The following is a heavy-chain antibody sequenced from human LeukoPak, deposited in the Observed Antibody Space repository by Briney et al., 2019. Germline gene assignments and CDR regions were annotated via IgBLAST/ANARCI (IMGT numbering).Heavy chain of an antibody. V-gene: IGHV3-21*05. CDR3: ARVTDRLGYSGFDNDAFDI. D-gene: IGHD5-12*01. CDR2: ISSSSSYT. CDR1: GFTFSSYE. J-gene: IGHJ3*02. Sequence: GGSLRLSCAASGFTFSSYEMNWVRQAPGKGLEWVSYISSSSSYTNYADSVKGRFTISRDNAKNSLYLQMNSLRAEDTAVYYCARVTDRLGYSGFDNDAFDIWGQGTMVTVSS.